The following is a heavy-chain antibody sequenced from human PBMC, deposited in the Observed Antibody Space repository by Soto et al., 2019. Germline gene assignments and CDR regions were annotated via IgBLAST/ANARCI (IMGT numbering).Heavy chain of an antibody. Sequence: VQLLESGGGLVQPGGSLRLSCAASGFTFSSYAMSWVRQAPGKGLEWVAVIWYDGSNKYYADSVKGRFTISRDNSKNTLYLQMNSLRAEDTAVYYCARDESGWYSGEILDYWGQGTLVTVSS. CDR3: ARDESGWYSGEILDY. CDR1: GFTFSSYA. J-gene: IGHJ4*02. D-gene: IGHD6-19*01. CDR2: IWYDGSNK. V-gene: IGHV3-33*08.